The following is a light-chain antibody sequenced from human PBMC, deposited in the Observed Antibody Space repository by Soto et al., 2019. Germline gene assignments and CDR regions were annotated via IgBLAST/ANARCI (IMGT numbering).Light chain of an antibody. CDR2: ATS. CDR3: QKYDSAPLT. J-gene: IGKJ4*01. Sequence: DIQMTQSPSSLSASVGDRVTISCRTSQDISSFLAWYQQKSGKVPKLLIYATSTLQSGVPSRFSGSGSGTDFTLTISSLQPEDVATYYCQKYDSAPLTFGGGTKVEIK. V-gene: IGKV1-27*01. CDR1: QDISSF.